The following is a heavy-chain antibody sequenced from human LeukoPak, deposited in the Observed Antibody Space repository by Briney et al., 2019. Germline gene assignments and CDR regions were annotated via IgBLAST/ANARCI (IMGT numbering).Heavy chain of an antibody. CDR2: ISGSGGST. D-gene: IGHD3-16*02. V-gene: IGHV3-23*01. Sequence: GGSLRLSCAASGFTFSSYAMSWVRQAPGKGLEWVSAISGSGGSTYYAGSVKGRFTISRDNSKNTLYLQMNSLRAEDTAVYYCAKGLGGYDYIWGSYRTFDYWGQGTLVTVSS. CDR1: GFTFSSYA. J-gene: IGHJ4*02. CDR3: AKGLGGYDYIWGSYRTFDY.